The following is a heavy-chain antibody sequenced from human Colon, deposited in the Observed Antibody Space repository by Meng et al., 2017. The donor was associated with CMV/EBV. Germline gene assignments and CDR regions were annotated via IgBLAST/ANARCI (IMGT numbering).Heavy chain of an antibody. CDR1: GNTITTTG. D-gene: IGHD3-16*01. Sequence: QLVQSGTELKKPGASVKVSCNGSGNTITTTGIAWMRQAPGQGLEWMGWISAYNGNTDYAQKFQGRVTMTTDASTSPAYMELGSLTSDDSAMYYCARDPLRWGAGDYHYYGMDVWGQGTMVTVSS. CDR2: ISAYNGNT. CDR3: ARDPLRWGAGDYHYYGMDV. V-gene: IGHV1-18*01. J-gene: IGHJ6*02.